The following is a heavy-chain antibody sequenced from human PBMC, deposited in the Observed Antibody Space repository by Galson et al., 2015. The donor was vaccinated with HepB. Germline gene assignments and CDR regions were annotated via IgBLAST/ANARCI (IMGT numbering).Heavy chain of an antibody. CDR1: GFTFSSYS. Sequence: SLRLSCAASGFTFSSYSMNWVRQAPGKGLEWVSSISSSSSYIYYADSVRGRFTISRDNAKNSLYLQMNSLRAEDTAVYYCARDAPPRFLEWYAEPYYFDYWGQGTLVTVSS. CDR2: ISSSSSYI. J-gene: IGHJ4*02. V-gene: IGHV3-21*01. CDR3: ARDAPPRFLEWYAEPYYFDY. D-gene: IGHD3-3*01.